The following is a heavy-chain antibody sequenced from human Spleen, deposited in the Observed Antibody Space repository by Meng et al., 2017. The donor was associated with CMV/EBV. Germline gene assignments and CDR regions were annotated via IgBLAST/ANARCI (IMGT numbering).Heavy chain of an antibody. Sequence: GESLKISCAASGFTFSSYSMNWVRQAPGKGLEWVSSISSSSSYIYYADSVKGRFTISRDNAKNSLYLQMNSLRAEDTALYYCAKDAGGYSYGHLDSWGQGTLVTVSS. CDR3: AKDAGGYSYGHLDS. J-gene: IGHJ5*01. CDR2: ISSSSSYI. D-gene: IGHD5-18*01. CDR1: GFTFSSYS. V-gene: IGHV3-21*04.